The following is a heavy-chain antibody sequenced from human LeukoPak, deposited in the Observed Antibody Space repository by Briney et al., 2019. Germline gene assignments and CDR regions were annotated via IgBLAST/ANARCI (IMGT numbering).Heavy chain of an antibody. CDR2: LYTSGST. D-gene: IGHD6-13*01. CDR1: GYSISTDYY. Sequence: SETLSLTCTVSGYSISTDYYWGWIRQPAGKGLEWIGRLYTSGSTNYSPSLKSRVTISVETSKNQFSLKLSSVTAADTAVYYCARDSAGGPDYWGQGTLVTVSS. V-gene: IGHV4-61*02. J-gene: IGHJ4*02. CDR3: ARDSAGGPDY.